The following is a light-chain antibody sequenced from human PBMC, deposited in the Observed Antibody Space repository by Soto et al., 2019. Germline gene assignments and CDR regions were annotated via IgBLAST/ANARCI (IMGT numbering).Light chain of an antibody. Sequence: DIQMTQSPSSLSASVGDRVTITCRASQGISKSLAWYQQMPGKVPKLLIYAASTLQSGVSSRFSGSGSGTDFTLTVSGLHPEDVATYYWQNDNSVPHTVGPGTKVDIK. CDR2: AAS. CDR3: QNDNSVPHT. J-gene: IGKJ3*01. CDR1: QGISKS. V-gene: IGKV1-27*01.